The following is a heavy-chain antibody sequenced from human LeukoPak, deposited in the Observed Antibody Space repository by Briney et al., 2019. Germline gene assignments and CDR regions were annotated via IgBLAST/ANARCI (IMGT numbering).Heavy chain of an antibody. CDR2: IVGSGGRT. V-gene: IGHV3-23*01. CDR3: AKYRYGDYAHNFVY. CDR1: GFTFSDYA. D-gene: IGHD4-17*01. Sequence: PGGSLRLSCAASGFTFSDYAVTWVRQAPGKGLEWVSTIVGSGGRTYYVDSVKGRFTISRDNSKNTLYLQMNSLRAEDTAVYYCAKYRYGDYAHNFVYWGQGTLVTVSS. J-gene: IGHJ4*02.